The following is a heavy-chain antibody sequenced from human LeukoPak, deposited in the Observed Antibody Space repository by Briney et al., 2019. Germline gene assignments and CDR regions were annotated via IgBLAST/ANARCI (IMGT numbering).Heavy chain of an antibody. CDR3: ARAGSYDFWTEMRFDI. Sequence: PSETLSLTCNVSGGSIRNYYWSWIRQPAGKGLEWIGRIYSSGSTYYNPSLRSRVTMSVDTSKNQFSLKLSSVTAADTAVYYFARAGSYDFWTEMRFDIWGRGTMVTVSS. J-gene: IGHJ3*02. D-gene: IGHD3/OR15-3a*01. CDR2: IYSSGST. CDR1: GGSIRNYY. V-gene: IGHV4-4*07.